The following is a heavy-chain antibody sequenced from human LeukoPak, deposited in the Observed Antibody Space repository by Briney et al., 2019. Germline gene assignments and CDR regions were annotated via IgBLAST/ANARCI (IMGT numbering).Heavy chain of an antibody. CDR3: ARGSSTLTRHLDY. V-gene: IGHV3-23*01. D-gene: IGHD4-17*01. Sequence: GGSLRLSCAASGFTFSEYSMAWVRQAPGKGLQFVAIISASGGPGTYNTDSVRGRFTISRDNSENTLYLQMNSLGAEDTARYYCARGSSTLTRHLDYWGQGTPVTVSS. J-gene: IGHJ4*02. CDR2: ISASGGPGT. CDR1: GFTFSEYS.